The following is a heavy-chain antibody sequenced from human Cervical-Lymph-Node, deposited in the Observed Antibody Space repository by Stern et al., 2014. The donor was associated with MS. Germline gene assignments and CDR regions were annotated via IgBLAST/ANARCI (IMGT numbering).Heavy chain of an antibody. V-gene: IGHV4-31*03. D-gene: IGHD2-2*01. Sequence: VQLVESGPGLVKTAQTLSLTCTVSDDSISTAGYYWSWIRQHPGKGLEWIGYIYYGGSTYYNPSLESRVTMSLDTSMSQFSLRLSSVTAADTAVYYCARSQLHFYYNGLDVWGQGTTVTVSS. CDR3: ARSQLHFYYNGLDV. CDR2: IYYGGST. J-gene: IGHJ6*02. CDR1: DDSISTAGYY.